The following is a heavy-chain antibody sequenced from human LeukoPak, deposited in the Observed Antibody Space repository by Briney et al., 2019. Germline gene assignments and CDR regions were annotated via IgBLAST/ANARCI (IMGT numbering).Heavy chain of an antibody. Sequence: SETLSLTCTVSGGSISSYYWSWIRQPAGKGLEWIGRIYTSGSTNYNPSLRSRVTMSVDTSKNQFSLKLSSVTAADTAVYYCARARCSGGTCSVNYYYYYGMDVWGQGTTVTVSS. CDR1: GGSISSYY. CDR3: ARARCSGGTCSVNYYYYYGMDV. V-gene: IGHV4-4*07. D-gene: IGHD2-15*01. CDR2: IYTSGST. J-gene: IGHJ6*02.